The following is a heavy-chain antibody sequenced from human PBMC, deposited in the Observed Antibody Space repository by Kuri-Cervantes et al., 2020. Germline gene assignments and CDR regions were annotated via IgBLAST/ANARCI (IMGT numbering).Heavy chain of an antibody. Sequence: GESLKISCAASGFTFSSYAMHWVRQAPGKGLEWVAVISYDGSNKYYADSVKGRFTISRDNSKNTLYLQMNSLRAEDTAVYYCARDGYYSSTSCPSFDYWGQGTLVTVSS. V-gene: IGHV3-30-3*01. CDR2: ISYDGSNK. CDR3: ARDGYYSSTSCPSFDY. D-gene: IGHD2-2*03. CDR1: GFTFSSYA. J-gene: IGHJ4*02.